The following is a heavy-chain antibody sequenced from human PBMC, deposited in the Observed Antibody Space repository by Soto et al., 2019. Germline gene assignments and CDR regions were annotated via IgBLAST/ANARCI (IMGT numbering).Heavy chain of an antibody. CDR1: GFTFSSYA. V-gene: IGHV3-30-3*01. Sequence: GGSLRLSCAASGFTFSSYAMHWVRQAPGKGLEWVAVISYDGSNKYYADSVKGRFTISRDNSKNTLYLQMNSLRAEDTAVYYCARDQFVWGSYRLGDIAIYGMDVWGQGTTVTVSS. CDR2: ISYDGSNK. D-gene: IGHD3-16*02. J-gene: IGHJ6*02. CDR3: ARDQFVWGSYRLGDIAIYGMDV.